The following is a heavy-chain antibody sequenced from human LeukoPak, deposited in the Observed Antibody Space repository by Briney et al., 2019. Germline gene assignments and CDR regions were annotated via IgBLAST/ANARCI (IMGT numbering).Heavy chain of an antibody. Sequence: GGSLRLSCAASGFTFDAFGMTWGRHAPGKGLEWVSAIRGDAGSTGYADSVKGRFTISRDNAKNSLYLQMNSLRVEDTALYYCARVWAWGSGNYFDNWGQGTLVTVSS. CDR3: ARVWAWGSGNYFDN. CDR1: GFTFDAFG. V-gene: IGHV3-20*04. D-gene: IGHD7-27*01. CDR2: IRGDAGST. J-gene: IGHJ4*02.